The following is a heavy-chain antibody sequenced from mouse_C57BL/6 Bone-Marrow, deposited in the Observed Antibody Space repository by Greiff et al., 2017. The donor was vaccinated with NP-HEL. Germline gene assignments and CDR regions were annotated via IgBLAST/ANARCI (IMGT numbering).Heavy chain of an antibody. Sequence: VQRVESGAELMKPGASVKLSCKATGYTFTGYWIEWVKQRPGHGLEWIGEILPGSGSTNYNEKFKGKATFTADTSSNTAYMQLSSLTTEDSAIYYCAREGVYYYGLYWYFDVWGTGTTVTVSS. V-gene: IGHV1-9*01. J-gene: IGHJ1*03. CDR2: ILPGSGST. CDR3: AREGVYYYGLYWYFDV. CDR1: GYTFTGYW. D-gene: IGHD1-1*01.